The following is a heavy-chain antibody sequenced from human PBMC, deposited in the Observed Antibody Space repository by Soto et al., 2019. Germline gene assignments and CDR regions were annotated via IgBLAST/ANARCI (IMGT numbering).Heavy chain of an antibody. D-gene: IGHD2-2*01. CDR2: IIPIFGTA. CDR3: AIEYCISTSCPDRYYYGMDV. CDR1: GGTFSSYA. Sequence: QVQLVQSGAEVKKPGSSVKVSCKASGGTFSSYAISWVRQAPGQGLEWMGGIIPIFGTANYAQKFQGRVTITADESTSTAYMELSSLRSEDTAVYYCAIEYCISTSCPDRYYYGMDVWGQGTTVTVSS. V-gene: IGHV1-69*12. J-gene: IGHJ6*02.